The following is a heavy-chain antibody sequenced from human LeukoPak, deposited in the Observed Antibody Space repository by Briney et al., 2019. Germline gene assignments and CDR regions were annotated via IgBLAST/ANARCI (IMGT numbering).Heavy chain of an antibody. CDR2: IYYSGSA. CDR3: ARGGLVPAAIHSPTSYYFDY. D-gene: IGHD2-2*02. Sequence: SETLSLTCTVSGGSISSGGYYWSWIRQHPGKGLEWIGYIYYSGSAYYNPSLKSRVTISVHTSKNQFSLKLSSVTAADTAVYYCARGGLVPAAIHSPTSYYFDYWGQGILVTVSS. CDR1: GGSISSGGYY. V-gene: IGHV4-31*03. J-gene: IGHJ4*02.